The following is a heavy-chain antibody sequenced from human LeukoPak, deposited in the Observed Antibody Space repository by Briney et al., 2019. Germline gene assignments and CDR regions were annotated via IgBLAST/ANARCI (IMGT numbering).Heavy chain of an antibody. CDR1: GFTFSSYA. D-gene: IGHD6-13*01. CDR3: AKVLRQLGIPHAYAYYFDY. V-gene: IGHV3-23*01. CDR2: ISGSGGFT. Sequence: SGGSLRLSCAASGFTFSSYAMSWVRQVPGKGLEWVSGISGSGGFTSYADSVKGRITISRDNSKNTLYLQMSSLRADDTAVYYCAKVLRQLGIPHAYAYYFDYWGQGTLVTVSS. J-gene: IGHJ4*02.